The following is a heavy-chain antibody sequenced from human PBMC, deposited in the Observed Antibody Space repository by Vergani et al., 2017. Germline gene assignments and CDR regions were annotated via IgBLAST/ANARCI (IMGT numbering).Heavy chain of an antibody. Sequence: QVQLQQWGAGLLKPSETLSLTCAVYGGSFSGYYWSWIRQPPGKGLEWIGEINHSGSTNYNPSLKSRVTISVDTSKNKFSLKLSSVTAADTAVYYCARGRGLTGYRYFDYWGQGTLVTVSS. CDR3: ARGRGLTGYRYFDY. CDR2: INHSGST. J-gene: IGHJ4*02. CDR1: GGSFSGYY. V-gene: IGHV4-34*01. D-gene: IGHD3-9*01.